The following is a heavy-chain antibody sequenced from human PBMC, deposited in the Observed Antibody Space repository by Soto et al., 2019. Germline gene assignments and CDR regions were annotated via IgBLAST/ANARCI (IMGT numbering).Heavy chain of an antibody. V-gene: IGHV4-34*01. Sequence: SETLSLTCAIYGGSFSGYYWTWIRQPPGKGLEWIGEINHSGGTNYNPSLKSRVTKSVDTSKNQFSLKLSSVTAADTAVYYCTTYYYDSSGQPGGNYWGQGTLVTVS. CDR2: INHSGGT. CDR3: TTYYYDSSGQPGGNY. J-gene: IGHJ4*02. D-gene: IGHD3-22*01. CDR1: GGSFSGYY.